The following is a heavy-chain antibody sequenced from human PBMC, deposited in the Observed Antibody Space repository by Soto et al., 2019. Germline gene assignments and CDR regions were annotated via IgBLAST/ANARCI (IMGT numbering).Heavy chain of an antibody. Sequence: PGGSLRLSCVDSGFSFSTYQMNWVRQAPGKGLEWISHISSSGSDIYYADSVKGRFTISRDNAEKSLYLQMNSLRAEDTAVYYCARLRRWEQLSGWGQGTRVTVSS. CDR1: GFSFSTYQ. V-gene: IGHV3-48*03. J-gene: IGHJ4*02. CDR2: ISSSGSDI. CDR3: ARLRRWEQLSG. D-gene: IGHD1-26*01.